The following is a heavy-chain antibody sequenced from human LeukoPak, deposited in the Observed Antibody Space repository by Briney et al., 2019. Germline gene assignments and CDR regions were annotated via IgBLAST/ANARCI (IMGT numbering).Heavy chain of an antibody. CDR1: GFTFSSYS. CDR2: ISSSSSYI. CDR3: ARGYCNSTSCFTGGGY. V-gene: IGHV3-21*01. D-gene: IGHD2-2*01. Sequence: GGPLRLSCAASGFTFSSYSMKWVRQAPGKGLEWVSSISSSSSYIYYADSVKGRFTISRDNAKNSLYLQMNSLRVEDTAVYYCARGYCNSTSCFTGGGYWGQGTLVTVSS. J-gene: IGHJ4*02.